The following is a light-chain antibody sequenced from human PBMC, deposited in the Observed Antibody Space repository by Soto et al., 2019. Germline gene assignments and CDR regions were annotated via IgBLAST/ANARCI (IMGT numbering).Light chain of an antibody. CDR2: AAS. CDR1: QSISTF. CDR3: QQSDSTPYT. Sequence: DIQLTQSPSSLSASVGDRVTINCRASQSISTFLNWYQQKPGQAPKVLISAASTLQSGVPSRVSGRGSGTDFTLTISSLQPEDFATYYCQQSDSTPYTFGQGTTLETK. J-gene: IGKJ2*01. V-gene: IGKV1-39*01.